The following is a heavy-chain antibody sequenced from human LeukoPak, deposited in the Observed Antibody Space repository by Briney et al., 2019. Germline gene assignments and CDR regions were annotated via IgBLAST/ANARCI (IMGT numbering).Heavy chain of an antibody. J-gene: IGHJ6*03. CDR3: ARGQYSYGFHYYMDV. CDR2: INHSGST. CDR1: GGSFSGYY. V-gene: IGHV4-34*01. D-gene: IGHD5-18*01. Sequence: SETLSLTCAVYGGSFSGYYWSWIRQPPGKGLEWIGEINHSGSTNYNPSLKSRVTISVDTSKNQFSLKLSSVTAADTAVYYCARGQYSYGFHYYMDVWGKGTTVTVSS.